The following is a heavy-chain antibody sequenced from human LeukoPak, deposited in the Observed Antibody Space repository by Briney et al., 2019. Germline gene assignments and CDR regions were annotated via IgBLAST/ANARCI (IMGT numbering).Heavy chain of an antibody. V-gene: IGHV4-59*01. CDR2: IYCSGST. D-gene: IGHD2-2*01. CDR3: ARVKYGCSSTSCYFWFDP. Sequence: PSETLSLTCTVSGGSISSYYWSWIRQPPGKGLEWIGYIYCSGSTNYNPSLKSRVTISVDTSKNQFSLKLSSVTAADTAVYYCARVKYGCSSTSCYFWFDPWGQGTLVTVSS. J-gene: IGHJ5*02. CDR1: GGSISSYY.